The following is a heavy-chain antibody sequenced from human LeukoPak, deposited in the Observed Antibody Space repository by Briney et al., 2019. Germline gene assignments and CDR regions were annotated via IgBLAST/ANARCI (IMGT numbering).Heavy chain of an antibody. CDR3: AKDLYSSSWYYFDY. D-gene: IGHD6-13*01. Sequence: PGGSLRLSCAASGFTFSAYDMNWVRQATGKGLEWVSAIGTTDDTYYPGSMKGRFTISRENAKNSLYLQMNSLRAEDTALYYCAKDLYSSSWYYFDYWGQGTLVTVSS. J-gene: IGHJ4*02. CDR1: GFTFSAYD. V-gene: IGHV3-13*01. CDR2: IGTTDDT.